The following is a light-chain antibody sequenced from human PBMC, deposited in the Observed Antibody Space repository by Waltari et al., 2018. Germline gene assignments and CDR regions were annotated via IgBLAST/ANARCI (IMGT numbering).Light chain of an antibody. CDR3: CSHADTSPVI. CDR1: SNDVGNYYL. J-gene: IGLJ2*01. CDR2: EVR. V-gene: IGLV2-23*02. Sequence: QSALTQPASVSGSPGQSLTISCNGTSNDVGNYYLLSWYQQQPGKVPKLLIYEVRKRASGVSARFSGSKSGNTASLTISGLQADDEGDYYCCSHADTSPVIFGGGTRLTVL.